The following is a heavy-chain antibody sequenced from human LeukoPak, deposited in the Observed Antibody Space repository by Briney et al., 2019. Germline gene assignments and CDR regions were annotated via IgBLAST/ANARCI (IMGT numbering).Heavy chain of an antibody. CDR2: ISWNSGSI. Sequence: PGGSLRLSCAASGFTLDDYAMHWVRQAPGKGLEWVSGISWNSGSIGYADSVKGRFTISRDNAKNSLYLQMNSLRAEDTALYYCAKGGGYSGFRSDFDYWGQGTLVTVSS. D-gene: IGHD5-12*01. CDR3: AKGGGYSGFRSDFDY. CDR1: GFTLDDYA. J-gene: IGHJ4*02. V-gene: IGHV3-9*01.